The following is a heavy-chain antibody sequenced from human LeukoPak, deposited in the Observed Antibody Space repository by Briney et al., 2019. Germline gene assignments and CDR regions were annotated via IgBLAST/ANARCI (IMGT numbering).Heavy chain of an antibody. CDR3: ARERSDCSGSGCYSRNRNHSGLDV. J-gene: IGHJ6*02. V-gene: IGHV1-18*01. D-gene: IGHD2-15*01. CDR1: AYTFSSYG. CDR2: ISGYNGNT. Sequence: ASVKVSCKASAYTFSSYGITWVRKAPGQGLEWMGWISGYNGNTNYAQRLQGRVTMTTDTSTSTAYMELRSLRSEDTAVYYCARERSDCSGSGCYSRNRNHSGLDVWGQGTTVTVSS.